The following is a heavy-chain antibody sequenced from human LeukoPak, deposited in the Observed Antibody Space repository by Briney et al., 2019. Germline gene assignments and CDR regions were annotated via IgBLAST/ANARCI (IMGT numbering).Heavy chain of an antibody. Sequence: PGGSLRLSCAASGFTFSSYGMSWVRQAPGKGLEWVSAISGRGCSTYYADSVKGRFTISRDNSKNTLYLQMNSLRAEDTAVYYCARDMGEYSSSPNYFDYWGQGTLVTVSS. D-gene: IGHD6-13*01. J-gene: IGHJ4*02. CDR3: ARDMGEYSSSPNYFDY. V-gene: IGHV3-23*01. CDR1: GFTFSSYG. CDR2: ISGRGCST.